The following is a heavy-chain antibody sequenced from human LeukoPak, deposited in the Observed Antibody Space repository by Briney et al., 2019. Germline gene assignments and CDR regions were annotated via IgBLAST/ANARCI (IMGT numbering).Heavy chain of an antibody. V-gene: IGHV4-4*07. CDR1: GGSISSYY. J-gene: IGHJ6*03. D-gene: IGHD2-15*01. CDR3: ARETVVAAIVTYYYYYYMDV. Sequence: KPSETLSLTWTVSGGSISSYYWSWIRQPAGKGLEWIGRIYTGGSTNYNPSLKSRVTMSVDTSKNQFSLKLSSVTAADTAVYYCARETVVAAIVTYYYYYYMDVWGKGTTVTVSS. CDR2: IYTGGST.